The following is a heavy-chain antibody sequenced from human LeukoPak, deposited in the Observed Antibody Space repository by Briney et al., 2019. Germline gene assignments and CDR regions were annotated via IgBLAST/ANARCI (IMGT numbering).Heavy chain of an antibody. CDR2: VKYDGSDR. D-gene: IGHD1-26*01. CDR1: GFTLSNYW. V-gene: IGHV3-7*01. CDR3: VRGSIVGTRLAFGP. J-gene: IGHJ5*02. Sequence: GGSLRLSCAASGFTLSNYWMSWVRQAPGKGLEWVANVKYDGSDRNYVDSVKGRFTISRDNARNSLFLQMNSLRAEDTALYYCVRGSIVGTRLAFGPWVQGTLVTVSS.